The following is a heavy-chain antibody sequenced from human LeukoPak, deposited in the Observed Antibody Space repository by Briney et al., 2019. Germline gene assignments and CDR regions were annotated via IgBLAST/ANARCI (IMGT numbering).Heavy chain of an antibody. CDR3: ARDYSGPHRDDYYYYMDV. V-gene: IGHV1-69*05. CDR2: IIPIFGTA. CDR1: GGTFSSYA. D-gene: IGHD5-12*01. J-gene: IGHJ6*03. Sequence: SVKVSCKASGGTFSSYAISWVRQAPGQGLEWMGGIIPIFGTANYAQKFQGRVTITTDESTSTAYMELSSLRSEDTAVYYCARDYSGPHRDDYYYYMDVWGKGTTVTVSS.